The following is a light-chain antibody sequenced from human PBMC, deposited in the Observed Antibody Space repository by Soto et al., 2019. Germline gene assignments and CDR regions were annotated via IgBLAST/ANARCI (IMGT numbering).Light chain of an antibody. CDR2: TTS. CDR1: QSVISSC. CDR3: QQYGSPALT. J-gene: IGKJ4*01. V-gene: IGKV3-20*01. Sequence: EIVLTQSPGTLSLSPGERATLSCTASQSVISSCLAWYQRKPGQAPRLLIHTTSIRATDIPDRFSGSGSGTDFTLTISRLEPDDFAVYYCQQYGSPALTFGGGTKVDIK.